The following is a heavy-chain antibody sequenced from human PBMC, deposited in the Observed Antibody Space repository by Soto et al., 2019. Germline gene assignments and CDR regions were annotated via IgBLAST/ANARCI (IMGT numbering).Heavy chain of an antibody. CDR1: GFTFSNYG. CDR2: ISYDGSNK. Sequence: GGSMRLSCVASGFTFSNYGMHWVRQAPGKRLEWVAVISYDGSNKYYADSVKGRFTISRDNSKNTLYLQMTSLRTEDTALYYCAKLDEGGLQYAYYAMDVWGQGTTVTGS. J-gene: IGHJ6*02. V-gene: IGHV3-30*18. CDR3: AKLDEGGLQYAYYAMDV. D-gene: IGHD2-15*01.